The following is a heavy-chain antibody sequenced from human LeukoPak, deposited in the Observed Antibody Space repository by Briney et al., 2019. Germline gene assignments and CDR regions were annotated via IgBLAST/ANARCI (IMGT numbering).Heavy chain of an antibody. Sequence: GGSLRLSCAASGFTFTGDSMHWVRQGPGKGLVWVARIHRDGGMTRYADSVEGRFTISRDNAKNTLYLQMNSLRAEDTAIYYCVRETGTIGYYMDVWGKGTTVTVSS. CDR1: GFTFTGDS. D-gene: IGHD2-15*01. J-gene: IGHJ6*03. CDR3: VRETGTIGYYMDV. V-gene: IGHV3-74*01. CDR2: IHRDGGMT.